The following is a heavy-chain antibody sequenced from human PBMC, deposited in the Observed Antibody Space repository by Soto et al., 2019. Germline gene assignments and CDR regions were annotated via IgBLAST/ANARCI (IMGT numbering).Heavy chain of an antibody. D-gene: IGHD7-27*01. J-gene: IGHJ4*02. CDR1: GYTFTSYD. Sequence: VASVKVSCKASGYTFTSYDINWVRQATGQGLEWMGWMNPNSGNTGYAQKFQGRVTMTRNTSISTAYMELSSLRSEDTAVYYCARRRVSSGDFDYWGQGTLVTVSS. CDR3: ARRRVSSGDFDY. V-gene: IGHV1-8*01. CDR2: MNPNSGNT.